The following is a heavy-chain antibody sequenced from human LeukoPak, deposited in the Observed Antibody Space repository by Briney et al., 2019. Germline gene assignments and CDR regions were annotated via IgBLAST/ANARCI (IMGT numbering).Heavy chain of an antibody. V-gene: IGHV4-34*01. D-gene: IGHD3-3*02. Sequence: SETLSLTCAVCGGSFSGYYWSWIRQPPGKGLEWIGEINHSGSTNYNPSLKSRVTISVDTSKNQFSLKLSSVTAADTAVYYCASSQSIFGVVQYYYYMDVWGKGTTVTVPS. J-gene: IGHJ6*03. CDR3: ASSQSIFGVVQYYYYMDV. CDR1: GGSFSGYY. CDR2: INHSGST.